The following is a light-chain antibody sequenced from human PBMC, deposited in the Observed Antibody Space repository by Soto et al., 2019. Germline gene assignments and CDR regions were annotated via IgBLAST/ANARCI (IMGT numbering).Light chain of an antibody. CDR2: DAS. CDR3: QQYMDRSPWT. CDR1: QSISNW. V-gene: IGKV1-5*01. J-gene: IGKJ1*01. Sequence: DIQMTQSPSTLSASVGDRVTITCRASQSISNWLAWYQQKPEKAPKLLIYDASNLRTGVPSRFSGSGSGTEFILTISSLQPDDFSTYYCQQYMDRSPWTFGQGTKVEVK.